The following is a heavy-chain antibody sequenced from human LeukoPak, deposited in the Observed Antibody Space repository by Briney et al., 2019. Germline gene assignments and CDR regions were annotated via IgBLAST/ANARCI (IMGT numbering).Heavy chain of an antibody. D-gene: IGHD4-17*01. V-gene: IGHV1-18*01. Sequence: GASVTVSFKASGYTFTSYGISWVRQAPGQGLEWVGWISAYNGNTNYAQKLQGRVTMTTDTSTSTAYMELRSLRSDDTAVYYCARDDYGDLSPSVYWGQGTLVTVSS. J-gene: IGHJ4*02. CDR3: ARDDYGDLSPSVY. CDR1: GYTFTSYG. CDR2: ISAYNGNT.